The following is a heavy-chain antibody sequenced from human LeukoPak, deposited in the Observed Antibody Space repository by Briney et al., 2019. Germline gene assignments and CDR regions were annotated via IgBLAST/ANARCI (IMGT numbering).Heavy chain of an antibody. J-gene: IGHJ5*02. CDR2: IYSGGAT. D-gene: IGHD3-22*01. V-gene: IGHV3-53*01. Sequence: GGSLRLSCVVSGATVSSNYMSWVRQAPGKGLEWVSVIYSGGATYYADSVKGRFTISRDNSKNTLYLQMNSLRAEDTAVYYCAKSGSTMLVTRFDPWGQGTLVTVSS. CDR1: GATVSSNY. CDR3: AKSGSTMLVTRFDP.